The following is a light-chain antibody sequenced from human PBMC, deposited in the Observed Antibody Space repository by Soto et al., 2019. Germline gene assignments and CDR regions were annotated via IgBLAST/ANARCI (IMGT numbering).Light chain of an antibody. Sequence: EIVMTQSPATLSVSPGERATLSCRASQSVGSNLAWYQQKPGQAPRLLIYVASTRATGIPARFSGSGSGTEFTLTISSLQSEDFAVYYCQQYNNWPRTFGQGTKVDIK. CDR3: QQYNNWPRT. J-gene: IGKJ1*01. CDR2: VAS. V-gene: IGKV3-15*01. CDR1: QSVGSN.